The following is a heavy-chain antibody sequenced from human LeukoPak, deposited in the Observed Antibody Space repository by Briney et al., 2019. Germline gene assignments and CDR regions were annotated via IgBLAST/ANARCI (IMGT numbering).Heavy chain of an antibody. D-gene: IGHD6-13*01. Sequence: ASVKVSCKASGGTFSSYAISWVRQAPGQGLEWMGWISAYNGNTNYAQKLQGRVTMTTDTSTSTAYMGLRSLRSDDTAVYYCARGVAAALNWFDPWGQGTLVTVSS. CDR3: ARGVAAALNWFDP. CDR2: ISAYNGNT. J-gene: IGHJ5*02. CDR1: GGTFSSYA. V-gene: IGHV1-18*01.